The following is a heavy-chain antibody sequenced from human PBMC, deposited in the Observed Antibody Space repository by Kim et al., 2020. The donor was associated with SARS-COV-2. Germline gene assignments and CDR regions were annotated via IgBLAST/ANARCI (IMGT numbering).Heavy chain of an antibody. CDR2: IYTSGST. CDR1: GGSISSGSYY. D-gene: IGHD5-18*01. V-gene: IGHV4-61*02. Sequence: SETLSLTCTVSGGSISSGSYYWSWIRQPAGKGLEWIGRIYTSGSTNYNPSLKSRVTISVDTSKNQFSLKLSSVTAADTAVYYCARFQKGEQLWLGWLDAFDIWGQGTMVTVSS. J-gene: IGHJ3*02. CDR3: ARFQKGEQLWLGWLDAFDI.